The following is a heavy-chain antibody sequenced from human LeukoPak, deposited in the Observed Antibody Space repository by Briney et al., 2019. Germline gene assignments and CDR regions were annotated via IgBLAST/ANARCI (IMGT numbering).Heavy chain of an antibody. V-gene: IGHV1-46*01. J-gene: IGHJ5*02. CDR1: RYTFTSYY. CDR3: SRENYAWENWFVP. D-gene: IGHD1-26*01. CDR2: INPSGEST. Sequence: SVKVSCKASRYTFTSYYIHWVRQAAGHGLGWMGIINPSGESTSYAQKFQGKVRITTDESTSTASMELSSLRSDDTAVSDCSRENYAWENWFVPWGEGTVVSVSS.